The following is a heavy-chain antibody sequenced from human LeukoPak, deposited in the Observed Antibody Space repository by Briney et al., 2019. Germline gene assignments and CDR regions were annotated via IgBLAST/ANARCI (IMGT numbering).Heavy chain of an antibody. Sequence: PSETLSLTCAVYGGSFSGYYWSWIRQPPGKGLEWIGEINHSGSTNYNPSLKSRVTISVDTSKNQFSLKLSSVTAADTAVYYCARRGYSYYYYMDVWGKGTTVTVSS. CDR3: ARRGYSYYYYMDV. J-gene: IGHJ6*03. V-gene: IGHV4-34*01. CDR2: INHSGST. CDR1: GGSFSGYY.